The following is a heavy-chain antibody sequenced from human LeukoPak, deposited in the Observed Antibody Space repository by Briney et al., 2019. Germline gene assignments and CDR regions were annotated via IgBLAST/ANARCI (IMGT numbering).Heavy chain of an antibody. V-gene: IGHV3-23*01. Sequence: GGSLRLSCAASGFTFTIYAMSWVRQAPGKGLEWVSSITGSGETTYYADSVKGRFTIYRGNSKNTLYLQINSLTAEDTAIYYCVRYLSGWYYFDWWGQGTLVTVSS. CDR1: GFTFTIYA. CDR2: ITGSGETT. CDR3: VRYLSGWYYFDW. J-gene: IGHJ4*02. D-gene: IGHD6-19*01.